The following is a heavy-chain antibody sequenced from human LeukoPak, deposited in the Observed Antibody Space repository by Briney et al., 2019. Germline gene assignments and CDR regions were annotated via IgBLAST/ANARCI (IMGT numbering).Heavy chain of an antibody. D-gene: IGHD4-17*01. CDR3: ARDEYGDFQGFDY. J-gene: IGHJ4*02. CDR1: GASINSFY. V-gene: IGHV4-59*13. CDR2: IHYRGTT. Sequence: TSETLSLTCSVSGASINSFYWNWIRQSPGKGLEWLGNIHYRGTTNYNPSLKSRVSLSLDTSKSQFALKVTSVTAADTAVYYCARDEYGDFQGFDYWGQGARVTVSS.